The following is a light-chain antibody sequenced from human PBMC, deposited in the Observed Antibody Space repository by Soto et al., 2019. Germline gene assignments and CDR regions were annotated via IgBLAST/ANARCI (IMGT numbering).Light chain of an antibody. CDR2: GAS. Sequence: EIVLTQSPGTLSLSPGERATLSCRASQSVSSNLAWYQQKPGQAPRLLIYGASTRATGIPARFSGSGSGTEFTLTISSLQSEDFAVYYCQQYNNWPPLTFGGGTKGDIK. CDR1: QSVSSN. CDR3: QQYNNWPPLT. V-gene: IGKV3-15*01. J-gene: IGKJ4*01.